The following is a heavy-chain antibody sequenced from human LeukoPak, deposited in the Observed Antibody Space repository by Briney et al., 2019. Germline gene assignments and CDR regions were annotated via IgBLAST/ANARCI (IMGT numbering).Heavy chain of an antibody. V-gene: IGHV4-39*02. Sequence: SETLSLTCTVSGGSISSSTHYWAWIRQPPGKGLEWMGSINYSGRTNYNPSLKNRVSISVDTSKNHFSLNLSSVTAADTAVYYCVSALSAVWGQGTLVTVSS. CDR3: VSALSAV. CDR2: INYSGRT. D-gene: IGHD6-19*01. CDR1: GGSISSSTHY. J-gene: IGHJ4*02.